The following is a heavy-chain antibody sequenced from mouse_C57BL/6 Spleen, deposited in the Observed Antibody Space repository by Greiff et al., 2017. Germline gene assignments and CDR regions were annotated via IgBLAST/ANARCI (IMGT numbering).Heavy chain of an antibody. CDR3: AKNSTVYCYFDV. V-gene: IGHV1-64*01. J-gene: IGHJ1*03. CDR1: GYTFTSYW. CDR2: IHPTSGST. D-gene: IGHD1-1*01. Sequence: QVQLQQPGAELVKPGASVKLSCKASGYTFTSYWMHWVKQRPGQGLEWIGMIHPTSGSTNYNEKFKSKATLTVDKSSSTAYMQLSSLTAEDSAVYCCAKNSTVYCYFDVWGTGTTVTVSS.